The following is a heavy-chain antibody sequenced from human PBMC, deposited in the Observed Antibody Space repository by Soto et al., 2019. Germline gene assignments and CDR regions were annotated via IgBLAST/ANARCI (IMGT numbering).Heavy chain of an antibody. CDR1: GGTFSSYA. CDR3: ASRICSGGSCYSDH. Sequence: SVKVSCKASGGTFSSYAISWVRQAPGQGLEWMGGIIPIFGTANYAQKFQGRVTITADESTSTAYMELSSLRSEDTAVYYCASRICSGGSCYSDHWGQGTLVTVSS. V-gene: IGHV1-69*13. CDR2: IIPIFGTA. D-gene: IGHD2-15*01. J-gene: IGHJ4*02.